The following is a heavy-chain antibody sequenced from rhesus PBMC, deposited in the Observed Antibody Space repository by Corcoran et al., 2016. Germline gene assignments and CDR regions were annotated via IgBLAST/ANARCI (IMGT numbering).Heavy chain of an antibody. Sequence: QVQLQESGPAVVKPSETLSLTCAVSGGSISRSNWWSWIRQPPGKGLGWIGRINGSGGSTEYHPPLKRLVTISIDTSKNQFSLKLSSVTAADTAVYYCARDMHSGGWSHYFDYWGQGVLVTVSS. J-gene: IGHJ4*01. CDR3: ARDMHSGGWSHYFDY. D-gene: IGHD6-37*01. V-gene: IGHV4-93*01. CDR1: GGSISRSNW. CDR2: INGSGGST.